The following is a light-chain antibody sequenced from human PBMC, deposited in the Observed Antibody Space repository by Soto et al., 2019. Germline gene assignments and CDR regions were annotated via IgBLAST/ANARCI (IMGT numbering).Light chain of an antibody. J-gene: IGKJ2*01. CDR3: HQTYNTLYT. CDR1: QTIDNY. CDR2: AAS. Sequence: IQMTQSPSSLSASVGDRVVITCRTSQTIDNYLNWYQQKPGKAPQLLISAASTLQSGVSSRFSGSGSGTEFTLTISSLQPEDYATYYCHQTYNTLYTFGQGTKVDIK. V-gene: IGKV1-39*01.